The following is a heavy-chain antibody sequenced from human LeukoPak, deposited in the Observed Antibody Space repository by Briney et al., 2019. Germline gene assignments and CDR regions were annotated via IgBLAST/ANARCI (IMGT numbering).Heavy chain of an antibody. Sequence: GASVKVSCKASGYTFTNYGISWVRQAPGQGLEWMGWISADNGNTNYAQKVQGRVTMTTDTSTSAAYMELRSLRSDDTAVYYCARDRAVAGQPKLFNYWGQGTLVTVSS. CDR2: ISADNGNT. D-gene: IGHD6-19*01. J-gene: IGHJ4*02. CDR3: ARDRAVAGQPKLFNY. V-gene: IGHV1-18*01. CDR1: GYTFTNYG.